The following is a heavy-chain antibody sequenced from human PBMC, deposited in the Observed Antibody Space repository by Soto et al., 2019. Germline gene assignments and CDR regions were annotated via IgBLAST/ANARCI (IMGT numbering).Heavy chain of an antibody. CDR3: ARGLWEHHFQGVDFDY. Sequence: SETLSLTCTVSGGSISSGGYSWSWIRQPPGKGLEWIGYMYHSGSTYYNPSLKSRVTISIDTSKNQFSLNVIFVTAADTAVYYCARGLWEHHFQGVDFDYWGRGTLVT. CDR2: MYHSGST. D-gene: IGHD3-16*01. J-gene: IGHJ4*02. V-gene: IGHV4-30-2*01. CDR1: GGSISSGGYS.